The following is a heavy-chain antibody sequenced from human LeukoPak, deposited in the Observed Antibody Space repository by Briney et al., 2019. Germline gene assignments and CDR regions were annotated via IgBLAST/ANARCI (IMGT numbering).Heavy chain of an antibody. CDR2: INHSGST. V-gene: IGHV4-34*01. J-gene: IGHJ4*02. Sequence: SETLSLTCAVYGGSFSGYYWSWIRQPPGKGLEWIGEINHSGSTNYNPSLKSRVTISGDTSKNQFSLTLASVTAADTAVYYCTRDRELGFWGQGTLVTVSS. CDR3: TRDRELGF. D-gene: IGHD1-26*01. CDR1: GGSFSGYY.